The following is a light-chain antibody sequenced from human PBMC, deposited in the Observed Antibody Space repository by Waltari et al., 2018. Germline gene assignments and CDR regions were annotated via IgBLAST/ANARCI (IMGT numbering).Light chain of an antibody. V-gene: IGKV1-5*03. CDR3: QQYNDYFRT. CDR1: QTISTW. J-gene: IGKJ1*01. Sequence: DIQMTQSPSTLSAFVGDRVTITCRASQTISTWLAWYQQKPGKAPKLLIYKASSLESGVPSRFSGSGSGTDFTLTINSLQADDFATYYCQQYNDYFRTFGQGTKVEIK. CDR2: KAS.